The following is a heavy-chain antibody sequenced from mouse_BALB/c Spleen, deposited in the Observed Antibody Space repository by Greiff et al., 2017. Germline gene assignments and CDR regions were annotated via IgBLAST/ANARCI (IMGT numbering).Heavy chain of an antibody. V-gene: IGHV5-9-1*01. D-gene: IGHD2-1*01. CDR3: ARRAIYYGNLGAMDY. J-gene: IGHJ4*01. CDR1: GFTFSSYA. CDR2: ISSGGSYT. Sequence: EVMLVESGGGLVKPGGSLKLSCAASGFTFSSYAMSWVRQTPEKRLEWVATISSGGSYTYYPDSVKGRFTISRDNAKNTLYLQMSSLRSEDTAMYYCARRAIYYGNLGAMDYWGQGTSVTVSS.